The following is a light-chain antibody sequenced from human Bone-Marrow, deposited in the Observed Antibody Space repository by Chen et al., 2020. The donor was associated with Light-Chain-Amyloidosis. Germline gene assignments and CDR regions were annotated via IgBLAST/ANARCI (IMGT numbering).Light chain of an antibody. CDR2: RDT. V-gene: IGLV3-25*03. CDR1: AFPTKY. Sequence: SYELTQRPSVSVSPGHTARITCSGDAFPTKYAYWYQQKPGQAPVLVIHRDTERPSGISERFSGSSSGTTATLTISGVQAEDEADYHCQSADSSGTYEVIFGGGTKLTVL. J-gene: IGLJ2*01. CDR3: QSADSSGTYEVI.